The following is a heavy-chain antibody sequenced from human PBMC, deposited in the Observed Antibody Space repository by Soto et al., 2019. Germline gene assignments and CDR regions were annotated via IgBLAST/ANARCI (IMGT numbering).Heavy chain of an antibody. V-gene: IGHV1-3*05. CDR1: GYTFTSYA. CDR3: ARSIVVVTALDY. Sequence: QVQLVQSGAEEKKPGASVKVSCKASGYTFTSYAMHWERQAPGQRLEWMGWINAGNGNTKYSQKFQGRVTITRDTSASIAYMELSSLRSEDTAVYYCARSIVVVTALDYWGQGTLVTVS. J-gene: IGHJ4*02. CDR2: INAGNGNT. D-gene: IGHD2-21*02.